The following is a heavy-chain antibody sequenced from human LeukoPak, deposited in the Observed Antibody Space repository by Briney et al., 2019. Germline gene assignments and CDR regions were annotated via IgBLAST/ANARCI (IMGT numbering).Heavy chain of an antibody. D-gene: IGHD5-12*01. CDR1: GGSISSYY. CDR2: IYYSGST. Sequence: SETLSLTCTVSGGSISSYYWSWIRQPPGKGLEWIGYIYYSGSTNYNPSLKSRVTISVDTSKNQFSLKLSSVTAADTAVYYCAREATSGSIDYWGQGTLVTVSS. V-gene: IGHV4-59*01. CDR3: AREATSGSIDY. J-gene: IGHJ4*02.